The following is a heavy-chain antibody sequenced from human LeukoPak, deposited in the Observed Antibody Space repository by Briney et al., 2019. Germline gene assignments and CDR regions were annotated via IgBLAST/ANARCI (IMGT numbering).Heavy chain of an antibody. CDR3: ARRLGTGTTLGY. D-gene: IGHD1-1*01. V-gene: IGHV1-2*02. Sequence: GASVKVSCKTSGYTFTGYYIHWVRQAPGQGLESMGWINPNSGGTNYAQNFQGTVTMTRDTSTSTAYMELSSLRSDDTAVYYCARRLGTGTTLGYWGQGTLVTVSS. CDR1: GYTFTGYY. J-gene: IGHJ4*02. CDR2: INPNSGGT.